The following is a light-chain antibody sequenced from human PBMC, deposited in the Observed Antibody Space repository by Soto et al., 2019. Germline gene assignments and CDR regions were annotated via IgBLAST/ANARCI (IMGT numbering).Light chain of an antibody. CDR3: CSYAGRYTYV. Sequence: QSALTQPRSVSGSPGQSVTISCTGASSDVGGYNYVSWYQQHPGKAPKLMIYDVSKRPSGVPDRFSGSKSGNTASLTISGLLTEDEADYYCCSYAGRYTYVFGTGTKLTVL. V-gene: IGLV2-11*01. J-gene: IGLJ1*01. CDR2: DVS. CDR1: SSDVGGYNY.